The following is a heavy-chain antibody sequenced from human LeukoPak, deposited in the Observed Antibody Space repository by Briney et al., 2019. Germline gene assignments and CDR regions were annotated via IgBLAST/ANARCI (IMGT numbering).Heavy chain of an antibody. Sequence: PSETLSLTCAVYGGSFSGYYWSWIRQPPGKGPEWIGEINHSGSTNYNPSLKSRVTISVDTSKNQFSLKLGSVTAADTAVYYCARGGYDFWSGYYTGRFWFDPWGQGTLVTVSS. V-gene: IGHV4-34*01. CDR2: INHSGST. CDR1: GGSFSGYY. CDR3: ARGGYDFWSGYYTGRFWFDP. D-gene: IGHD3-3*01. J-gene: IGHJ5*02.